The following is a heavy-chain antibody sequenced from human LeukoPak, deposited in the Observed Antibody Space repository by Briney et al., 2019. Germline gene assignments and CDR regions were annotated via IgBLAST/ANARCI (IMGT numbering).Heavy chain of an antibody. Sequence: PSETLSLTCTVSGYSISSGYYWGWIRQPPGKGLEWIGSIYHSGSTYYNPSLKSRVTISVDTSKNQFSLKLSSVTAADTAVYYCARKIPPRYYYDSSGYIDYWGQGTLVTVSS. J-gene: IGHJ4*02. D-gene: IGHD3-22*01. CDR3: ARKIPPRYYYDSSGYIDY. V-gene: IGHV4-38-2*02. CDR1: GYSISSGYY. CDR2: IYHSGST.